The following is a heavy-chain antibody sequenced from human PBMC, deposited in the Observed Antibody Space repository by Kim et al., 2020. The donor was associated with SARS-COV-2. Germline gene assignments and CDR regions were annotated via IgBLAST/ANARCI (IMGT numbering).Heavy chain of an antibody. CDR3: ARAQWLVVKGGDYYYMDV. Sequence: SETLSLTCAVYGGSFSGYYWSWIRQPPGKGLEWIGEINHSGSTNYNPSLKSRVTISVDTSKNQFSLKLSSVTAADTAVYYCARAQWLVVKGGDYYYMDVWGKGTTVTVSS. CDR2: INHSGST. V-gene: IGHV4-34*01. J-gene: IGHJ6*03. D-gene: IGHD6-19*01. CDR1: GGSFSGYY.